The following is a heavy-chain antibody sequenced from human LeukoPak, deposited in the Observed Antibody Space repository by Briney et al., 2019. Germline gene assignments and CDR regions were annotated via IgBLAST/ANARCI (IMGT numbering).Heavy chain of an antibody. V-gene: IGHV3-30*03. CDR2: ISYDGSNK. Sequence: GRSLRLSCAASGFTFNSFGMHWVRQAPGKGLEWVAVISYDGSNKYSADSVKGRFTISRDNSKNTLYLQMNSLRDEDTAVYYCARAVAGDDYWGQGTLVTVSS. CDR1: GFTFNSFG. CDR3: ARAVAGDDY. D-gene: IGHD3-16*01. J-gene: IGHJ4*02.